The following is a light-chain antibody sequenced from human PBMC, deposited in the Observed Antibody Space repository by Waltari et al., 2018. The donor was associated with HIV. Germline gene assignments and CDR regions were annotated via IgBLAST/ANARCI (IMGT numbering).Light chain of an antibody. CDR3: QKCDRDPGT. J-gene: IGKJ4*01. CDR1: QDISKF. Sequence: DVQMTQDPSSLSASIGDSVTITCLASQDISKFLAWYQAKPGKPPKLLIYAASALQSGVPARFSGRGSGTDFTLTISSLQPEDVATYYCQKCDRDPGTFGGGTTVDIK. CDR2: AAS. V-gene: IGKV1-27*01.